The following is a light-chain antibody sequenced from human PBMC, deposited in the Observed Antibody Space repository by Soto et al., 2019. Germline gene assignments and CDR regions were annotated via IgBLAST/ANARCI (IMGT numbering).Light chain of an antibody. V-gene: IGKV3-20*01. CDR1: QSVSSSY. Sequence: EIMLTQSPGTLCLSPGERTTLSCRASQSVSSSYLAWYQQKPGQAPRLLIYGASSRATGIPDRFSGSGSGTDFTLTISRLEPEDFAVYYCQQYGSSPPITFGQGTRLEIK. CDR2: GAS. J-gene: IGKJ5*01. CDR3: QQYGSSPPIT.